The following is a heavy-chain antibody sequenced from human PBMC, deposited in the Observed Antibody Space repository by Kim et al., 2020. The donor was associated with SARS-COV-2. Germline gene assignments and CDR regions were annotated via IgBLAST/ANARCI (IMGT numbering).Heavy chain of an antibody. J-gene: IGHJ4*02. Sequence: SETLSLTCTVSGGSISSYYWSWIRQPPGKGLEWIGYIYYSGSTNYNPSLKSRVTISVDTSKNQFSLKLSSVTAADTAVYYCARDVAVAAFDYWGQGTLVTVSS. CDR1: GGSISSYY. CDR2: IYYSGST. CDR3: ARDVAVAAFDY. D-gene: IGHD6-19*01. V-gene: IGHV4-59*01.